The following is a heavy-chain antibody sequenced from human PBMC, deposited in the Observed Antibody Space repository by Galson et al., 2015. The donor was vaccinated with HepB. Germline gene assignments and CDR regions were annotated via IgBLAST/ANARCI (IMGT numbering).Heavy chain of an antibody. J-gene: IGHJ6*02. CDR1: GFTFSSSG. CDR3: ARSYCSSTSCYNCYYYGMDV. CDR2: ISSSGNT. Sequence: SLRLSCAGSGFTFSSSGLFWVRQAPGRGLECVSYISSSGNTIYADSVKGRFTISSDNSKNSLYLQMNSLRAEDTAVYYCARSYCSSTSCYNCYYYGMDVWGQGTTVTVSS. V-gene: IGHV3-48*01. D-gene: IGHD2-2*02.